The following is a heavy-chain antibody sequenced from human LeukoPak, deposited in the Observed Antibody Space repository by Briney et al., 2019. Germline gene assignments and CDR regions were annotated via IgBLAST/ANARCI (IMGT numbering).Heavy chain of an antibody. CDR1: GFTFSSYA. V-gene: IGHV3-23*01. CDR3: AKRPRDTSGYYLGAFDG. Sequence: GGSLRLSCAASGFTFSSYAMTWVRQAPGKGPEWVSAISASGADTYYADSVKGRFTISRDNSKNTLYLHMSSLRAEDTAVYFCAKRPRDTSGYYLGAFDGWGQGTTVTVSS. D-gene: IGHD3-22*01. J-gene: IGHJ3*01. CDR2: ISASGADT.